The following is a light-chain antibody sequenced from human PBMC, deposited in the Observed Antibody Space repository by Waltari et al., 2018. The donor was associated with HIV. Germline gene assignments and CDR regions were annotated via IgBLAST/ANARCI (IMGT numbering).Light chain of an antibody. CDR3: SSYAGSNIVL. V-gene: IGLV2-8*01. Sequence: QSALTQPPSASGSPGQSVTISCTGTSTDIGSYNYVSCYQQHPGKAPNLIIYEVNKRPSGVPDRFSGSKSGDTASLTVSGLQAEDEADYYCSSYAGSNIVLFGGGTKLTVL. J-gene: IGLJ2*01. CDR2: EVN. CDR1: STDIGSYNY.